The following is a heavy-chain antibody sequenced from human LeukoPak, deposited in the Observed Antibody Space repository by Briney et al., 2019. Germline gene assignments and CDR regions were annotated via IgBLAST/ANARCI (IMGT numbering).Heavy chain of an antibody. V-gene: IGHV4-39*07. CDR3: ARISSTSLLLDY. CDR2: IYYSGST. D-gene: IGHD2-2*01. Sequence: PSETLSLTCTVSGGSISSSSYYWGWIRQPPGKGLEWIGTIYYSGSTYYNPSLKSRVTISVDTSKNQFSLKLSSVTAADTAVYYCARISSTSLLLDYWGQGTLVTVSS. CDR1: GGSISSSSYY. J-gene: IGHJ4*02.